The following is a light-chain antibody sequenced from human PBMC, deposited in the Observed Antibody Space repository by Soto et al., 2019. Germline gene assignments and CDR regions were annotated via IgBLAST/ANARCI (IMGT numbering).Light chain of an antibody. CDR3: QQYFNWPLTWT. CDR2: GAS. V-gene: IGKV3-15*01. Sequence: EVVLTQSPATLSVSAGGTVTLSCRASQSVRTNVAWYQQIPGQAPRLLVYGASTRATGVPARFTGSRSGIEFSLTISSLLSEDSAFYYCQQYFNWPLTWTFGPGTKVQIK. J-gene: IGKJ1*01. CDR1: QSVRTN.